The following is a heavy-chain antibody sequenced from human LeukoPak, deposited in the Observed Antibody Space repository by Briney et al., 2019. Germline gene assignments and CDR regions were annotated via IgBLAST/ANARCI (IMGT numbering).Heavy chain of an antibody. V-gene: IGHV3-48*04. D-gene: IGHD3-22*01. CDR3: AREGYYYDSSGYQCYFDY. Sequence: GGSLRLSCAASGFTFSSYSMTWVRQAPGKGLEWVSYISSGSSTIYYADSVKGRFTVSRDNAKNSLYLQMDSLRAEDTAVYYCAREGYYYDSSGYQCYFDYWGQGTLVTVSS. J-gene: IGHJ4*02. CDR2: ISSGSSTI. CDR1: GFTFSSYS.